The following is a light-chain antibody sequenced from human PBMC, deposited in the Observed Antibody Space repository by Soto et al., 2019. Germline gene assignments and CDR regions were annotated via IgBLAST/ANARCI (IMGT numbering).Light chain of an antibody. J-gene: IGLJ1*01. CDR3: CSYAGSSFYV. CDR2: EVR. CDR1: SSDVGSYNL. V-gene: IGLV2-23*02. Sequence: QSVLTQPASVSGSPGQSITISCTGTSSDVGSYNLVSWYQQHPGKAPKLMIYEVRKPPAGVSNRFSGAKSGNTASLTISGLQAEDEADYYCCSYAGSSFYVFGTGTKLTVL.